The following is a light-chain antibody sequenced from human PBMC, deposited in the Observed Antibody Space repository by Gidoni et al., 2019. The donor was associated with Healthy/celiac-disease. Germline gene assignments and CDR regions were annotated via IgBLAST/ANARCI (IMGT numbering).Light chain of an antibody. CDR3: QQSYSTPLT. CDR1: QRISSY. CDR2: AAT. J-gene: IGKJ4*01. Sequence: DTQLTHSPSSLSASVGDRVTITCRASQRISSYLNWYQQKPGKAHKLLIHAATSLQSGVPSRISGSGSGTDFTLTISSLQPEDFATYYCQQSYSTPLTFGGGTKVEIK. V-gene: IGKV1-39*01.